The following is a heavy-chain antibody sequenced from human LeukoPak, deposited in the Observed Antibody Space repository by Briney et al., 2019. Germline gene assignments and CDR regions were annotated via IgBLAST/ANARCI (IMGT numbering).Heavy chain of an antibody. CDR1: GGSFSGYY. J-gene: IGHJ6*03. CDR2: INHSGST. CDR3: ARGLSSSWSYYYYYMDV. Sequence: PSETLSLTCAVYGGSFSGYYWSWIRQPPGKGLEWIGEINHSGSTNYNPSLKSRVTISVDTSKNQFSLKLSSVTAADTAVYYCARGLSSSWSYYYYYMDVWGKGTTVTVSS. D-gene: IGHD6-13*01. V-gene: IGHV4-34*01.